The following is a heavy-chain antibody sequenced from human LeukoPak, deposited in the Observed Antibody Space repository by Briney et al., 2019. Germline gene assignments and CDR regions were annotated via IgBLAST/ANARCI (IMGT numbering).Heavy chain of an antibody. CDR2: IIPIFGTA. CDR1: GGTFSSYA. D-gene: IGHD2-21*02. CDR3: ARGGRAVVTARGVGWFDP. Sequence: SVKVSCKASGGTFSSYAISWVRQAPGQGLEWMGGIIPIFGTANYAQKFQGRVTITADKSTSTAYMELSSLRPEDTAVYYCARGGRAVVTARGVGWFDPWGQGTLVTVSS. V-gene: IGHV1-69*06. J-gene: IGHJ5*02.